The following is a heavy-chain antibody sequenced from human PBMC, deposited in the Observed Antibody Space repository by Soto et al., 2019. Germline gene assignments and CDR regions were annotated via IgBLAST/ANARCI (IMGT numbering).Heavy chain of an antibody. CDR1: GDSVSSNSAA. Sequence: QVQLQQSGPGLVKPSQTLSLTCAISGDSVSSNSAAWTWIRQSPSRGLEWLGRTYYRSTWSNDYAISVKSRITINPDTSNNQFSLHLNSVTPEDTAVYYCARRIAATGTSGTFDYWGQGTLVTVSS. V-gene: IGHV6-1*01. J-gene: IGHJ4*02. D-gene: IGHD6-13*01. CDR2: TYYRSTWSN. CDR3: ARRIAATGTSGTFDY.